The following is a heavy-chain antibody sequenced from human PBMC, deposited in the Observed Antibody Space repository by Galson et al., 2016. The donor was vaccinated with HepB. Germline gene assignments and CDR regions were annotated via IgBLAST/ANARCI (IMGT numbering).Heavy chain of an antibody. CDR2: IRGGNTNT. J-gene: IGHJ4*02. CDR1: GFTFSLYS. V-gene: IGHV3-48*02. D-gene: IGHD3-9*01. CDR3: ARDHDWAFDY. Sequence: RLSCAASGFTFSLYSMNWVRQAPGKGLEWIAYIRGGNTNTDYAVSVKGRFTISRDDATNSLFLQMNSLRDEDTAIYYCARDHDWAFDYWGQGTLVSVSS.